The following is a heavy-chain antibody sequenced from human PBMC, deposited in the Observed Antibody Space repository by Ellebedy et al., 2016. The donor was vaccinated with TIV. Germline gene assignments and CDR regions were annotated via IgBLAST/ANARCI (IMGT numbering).Heavy chain of an antibody. CDR2: IKQDGSEK. J-gene: IGHJ4*02. CDR3: SSHVDTSMTH. V-gene: IGHV3-7*01. CDR1: GFTFSTYW. Sequence: GGSLRLXXAASGFTFSTYWMSWVRQAPGKGLEWVANIKQDGSEKHYVGSVKGRFTISRDNAKSSLYLQMNSLRLEDTALYYCSSHVDTSMTHWGQGTLVTVSS. D-gene: IGHD5-18*01.